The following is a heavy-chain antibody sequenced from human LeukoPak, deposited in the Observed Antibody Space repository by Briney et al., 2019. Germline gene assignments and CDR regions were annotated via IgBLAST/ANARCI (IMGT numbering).Heavy chain of an antibody. CDR3: AKYVDTIFGVVHFDY. V-gene: IGHV3-23*01. D-gene: IGHD3-3*01. Sequence: PGGSLRLSCAASGFTVITNDMTWVRQAPGKGLEWVSVISGSGDRTHYADSVKGRFIISRDNSKNTLYVQMNSLGVEDTAVYYCAKYVDTIFGVVHFDYWGQGTLVTVSS. CDR1: GFTVITND. J-gene: IGHJ4*02. CDR2: ISGSGDRT.